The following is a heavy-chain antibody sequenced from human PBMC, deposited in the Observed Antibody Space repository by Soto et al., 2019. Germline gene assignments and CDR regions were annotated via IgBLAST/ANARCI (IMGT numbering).Heavy chain of an antibody. CDR3: ARGAPDYGDDFWSGYLDY. D-gene: IGHD3-3*01. CDR1: GYTFTSYD. J-gene: IGHJ4*02. CDR2: MNPNSGNT. V-gene: IGHV1-8*01. Sequence: ASVKVSCKASGYTFTSYDINWVRQATGQGLEWMGWMNPNSGNTGYAQKFQGRVTMTRNTSISTAYMELSSLRSEDTAVYYCARGAPDYGDDFWSGYLDYWGQGTLVTVSS.